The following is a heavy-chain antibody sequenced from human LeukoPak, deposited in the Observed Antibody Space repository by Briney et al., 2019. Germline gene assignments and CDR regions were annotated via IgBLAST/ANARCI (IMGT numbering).Heavy chain of an antibody. Sequence: GGSLRLSCAASGFTFSSYEMNWVRQAPGKGLEWVSYISSSGSTIYYADSVKGRFTISRDNAKNSLYLQMNSLRAEDTAVYYCARWLQKRGYFDYWGQGTLVTVSS. CDR3: ARWLQKRGYFDY. V-gene: IGHV3-48*03. D-gene: IGHD5-24*01. J-gene: IGHJ4*02. CDR1: GFTFSSYE. CDR2: ISSSGSTI.